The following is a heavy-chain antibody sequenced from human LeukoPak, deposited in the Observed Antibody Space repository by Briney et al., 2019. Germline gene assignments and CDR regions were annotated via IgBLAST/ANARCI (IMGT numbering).Heavy chain of an antibody. D-gene: IGHD6-13*01. Sequence: GGSLRLSCAASGFTFSSYGMHWVRQAPGKGLEWVSVIYSGGSTYYADSVKGRFTISRDNSKNTLYLQMNSLRAEDTAVYYCARVSSSQTEEGYWGQGTLVTVSS. CDR1: GFTFSSYG. J-gene: IGHJ4*02. CDR2: IYSGGST. V-gene: IGHV3-53*01. CDR3: ARVSSSQTEEGY.